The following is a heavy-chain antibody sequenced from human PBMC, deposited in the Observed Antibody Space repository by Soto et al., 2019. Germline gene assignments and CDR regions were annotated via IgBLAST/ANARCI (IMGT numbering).Heavy chain of an antibody. Sequence: EVHLLESGGGLVRPGGSLRLSCVASGFAFGNYGMGWVRQAPGEGLYWVSGISNGVGNTYYADAVRRRFTFSRDTSNNVLYLQMNHLTVEDTAFYYCAKAHYDFGCGHPYYFDSWGPGTLVIVSS. V-gene: IGHV3-23*01. D-gene: IGHD3-3*01. J-gene: IGHJ4*02. CDR2: ISNGVGNT. CDR3: AKAHYDFGCGHPYYFDS. CDR1: GFAFGNYG.